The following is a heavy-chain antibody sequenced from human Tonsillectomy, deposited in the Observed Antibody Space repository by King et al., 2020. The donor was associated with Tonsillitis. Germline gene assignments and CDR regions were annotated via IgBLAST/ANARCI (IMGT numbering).Heavy chain of an antibody. D-gene: IGHD6-13*01. J-gene: IGHJ2*01. CDR3: ARGGSWYTSGSLVREDWYFDL. CDR2: INPNSGGT. CDR1: GYTFTAYY. V-gene: IGHV1-2*02. Sequence: QLVQSGAEVKKPGASVKVSCKPSGYTFTAYYMHWVRQAPGQGLEWMGCINPNSGGTNYAQNFQGRVTMTRDTSINTAYMDLTRLRSDDTAVYYCARGGSWYTSGSLVREDWYFDLWGRGTLVTVSS.